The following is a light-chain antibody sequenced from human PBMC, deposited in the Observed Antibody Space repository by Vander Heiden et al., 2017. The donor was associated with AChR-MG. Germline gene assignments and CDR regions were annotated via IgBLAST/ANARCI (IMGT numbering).Light chain of an antibody. CDR3: QQYGSYSRT. J-gene: IGKJ1*01. V-gene: IGKV1-5*03. Sequence: DIQLTQSPSTLSPSLGDRLTITCRASQTIKNHLAWYQWKPGKSPDLLIYEASSLKDGVPSRFSGSGSGTQFTLTISGLQPGDLATYYCQQYGSYSRTFGPGTKVEV. CDR1: QTIKNH. CDR2: EAS.